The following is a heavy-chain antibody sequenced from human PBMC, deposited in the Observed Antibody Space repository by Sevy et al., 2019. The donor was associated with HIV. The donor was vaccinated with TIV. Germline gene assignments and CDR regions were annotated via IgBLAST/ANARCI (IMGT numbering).Heavy chain of an antibody. D-gene: IGHD3-22*01. J-gene: IGHJ5*02. CDR3: ARVWNSDYYDSSGPNWFDT. CDR1: GYTFTGYS. Sequence: ASVKVSCKASGYTFTGYSMHWVRQAPGQGLEWMGWINANSGGTNYAQKFQGRDTMTRDTSINTAYMDMRNLRVDDTAVYFCARVWNSDYYDSSGPNWFDTWGQGTLVTVSS. V-gene: IGHV1-2*02. CDR2: INANSGGT.